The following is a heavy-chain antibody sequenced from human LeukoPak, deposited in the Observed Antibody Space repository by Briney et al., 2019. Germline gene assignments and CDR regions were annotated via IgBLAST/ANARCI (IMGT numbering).Heavy chain of an antibody. Sequence: SETLSLTCTVSGGSISSYYWSWIRQPPGKGLEWIGEINHSGSTNCNPSLKSRVTISVDTSKNQFSLKLSSVTAADTAVYYCARVPQSGIMAAYYYYGMDVWGQGTTVTVSS. D-gene: IGHD3-16*01. CDR2: INHSGST. CDR1: GGSISSYY. V-gene: IGHV4-34*01. J-gene: IGHJ6*02. CDR3: ARVPQSGIMAAYYYYGMDV.